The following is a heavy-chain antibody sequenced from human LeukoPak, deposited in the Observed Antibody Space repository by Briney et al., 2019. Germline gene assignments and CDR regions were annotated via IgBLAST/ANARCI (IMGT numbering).Heavy chain of an antibody. V-gene: IGHV3-20*04. CDR2: INWNGGKT. D-gene: IGHD2-15*01. J-gene: IGHJ4*02. CDR3: ARGQGYSAY. CDR1: GFMFDDYG. Sequence: GGSLRLSCTVSGFMFDDYGMNWVRQAPGKGLEWVSGINWNGGKTSYADSVKSRITISRDNAKNSLYLQMTSVRAEDTALYYCARGQGYSAYRGQGTLVAVSS.